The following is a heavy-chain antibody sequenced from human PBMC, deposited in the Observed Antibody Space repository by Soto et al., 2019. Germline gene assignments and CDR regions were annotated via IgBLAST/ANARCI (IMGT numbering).Heavy chain of an antibody. Sequence: GGSLRLSCATSGFTCSSYEMNWVRQAPGKGLEWVSYISSSGSTIYYADSVKGRFTISRDNAKNSLYLQMDSLRAEDTAVYYCARDQEAGSFFPYYYGMDVWGQGTTVTVSS. D-gene: IGHD6-13*01. V-gene: IGHV3-48*03. J-gene: IGHJ6*02. CDR1: GFTCSSYE. CDR2: ISSSGSTI. CDR3: ARDQEAGSFFPYYYGMDV.